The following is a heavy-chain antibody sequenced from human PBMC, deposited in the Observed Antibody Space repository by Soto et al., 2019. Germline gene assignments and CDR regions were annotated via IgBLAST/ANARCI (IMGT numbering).Heavy chain of an antibody. CDR3: AKDFGGDSGYDSYAFDI. CDR2: ISWNSGSI. D-gene: IGHD5-12*01. CDR1: GFTFDDYA. V-gene: IGHV3-9*01. Sequence: SLRLSCAASGFTFDDYAMHWVRQAPGKGLEWVSGISWNSGSIGYADSVKGRFTISRDNAKNSLYLQMNSLRAEDTALYYCAKDFGGDSGYDSYAFDIWGQGTMVTVSS. J-gene: IGHJ3*02.